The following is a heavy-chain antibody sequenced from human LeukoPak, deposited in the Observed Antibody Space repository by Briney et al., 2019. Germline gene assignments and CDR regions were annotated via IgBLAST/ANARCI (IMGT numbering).Heavy chain of an antibody. V-gene: IGHV1-46*01. CDR1: GYTFTSYY. D-gene: IGHD2-15*01. J-gene: IGHJ5*02. CDR3: ARRNSRINWFDP. CDR2: INPSGGST. Sequence: ASVKVSCKASGYTFTSYYMHWVRRAPGQGLEWMGIINPSGGSTSYAQKFQGRVTMTRDTSTSTVYMELSSLRSEDTAVYYCARRNSRINWFDPWGQGTLVTVSS.